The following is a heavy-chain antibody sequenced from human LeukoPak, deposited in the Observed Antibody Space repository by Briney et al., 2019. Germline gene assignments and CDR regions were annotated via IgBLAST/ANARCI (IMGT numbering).Heavy chain of an antibody. D-gene: IGHD3-22*01. CDR3: AKDDTYYDSSGYYVG. J-gene: IGHJ4*02. CDR2: IWYDGSNK. CDR1: GFTFSSYG. V-gene: IGHV3-33*06. Sequence: GGSLRLSCAASGFTFSSYGMHWVRQAPGKGLEWVAVIWYDGSNKYYADSVKGRFTISRDNSKNTLYLQMNSLRAEDTAVYYCAKDDTYYDSSGYYVGWGQGTLVTVSS.